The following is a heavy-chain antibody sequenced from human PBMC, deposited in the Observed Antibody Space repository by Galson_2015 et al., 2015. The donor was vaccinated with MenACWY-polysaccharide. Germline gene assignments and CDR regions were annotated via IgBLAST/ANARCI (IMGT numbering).Heavy chain of an antibody. D-gene: IGHD2-21*01. J-gene: IGHJ3*02. CDR1: GLRFSSFW. CDR3: AREREHCDGISCYKPVDI. CDR2: IKSDGSIT. V-gene: IGHV3-74*01. Sequence: SLRLSCAASGLRFSSFWMNWVRQVPGEGLVWVSRIKSDGSITTYADSVKGRFTISRDNAKNTLYLQMNSLRAEDTAVYYCAREREHCDGISCYKPVDIWGQGTMVTVSS.